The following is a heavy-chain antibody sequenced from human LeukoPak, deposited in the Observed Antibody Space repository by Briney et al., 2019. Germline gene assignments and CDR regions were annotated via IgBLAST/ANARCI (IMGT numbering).Heavy chain of an antibody. CDR2: ISYDGSNK. CDR1: GFTVSSNY. D-gene: IGHD6-19*01. Sequence: GGSLRLSCAASGFTVSSNYMSWVRQAPGKGLEWVAVISYDGSNKYYADSVKGRFAISRDNSKNTLYLQMNSLRAEDTAVYYCARVYSSGSTDYWGQGTLVTVSS. CDR3: ARVYSSGSTDY. V-gene: IGHV3-30*09. J-gene: IGHJ4*02.